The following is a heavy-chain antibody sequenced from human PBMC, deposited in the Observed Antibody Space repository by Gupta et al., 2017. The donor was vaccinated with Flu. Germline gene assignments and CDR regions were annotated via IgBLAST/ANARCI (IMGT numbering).Heavy chain of an antibody. CDR1: GFTFSSYG. CDR2: IWYDGSNK. J-gene: IGHJ4*02. D-gene: IGHD3-22*01. V-gene: IGHV3-33*01. Sequence: QVQLVESGGGVVQPGRSLRLSCAASGFTFSSYGMHWVRQAPGKGLEWVAVIWYDGSNKYYADSVKGRFTISRDNSKNTLYLQMNSLRAEDTAVYYCARARNYYDSSGPFDYWGQGTLVTVSS. CDR3: ARARNYYDSSGPFDY.